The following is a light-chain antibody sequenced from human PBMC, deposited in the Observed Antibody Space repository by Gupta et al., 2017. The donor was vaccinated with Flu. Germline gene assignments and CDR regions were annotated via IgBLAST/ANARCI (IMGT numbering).Light chain of an antibody. CDR2: RGS. CDR1: QSRVATDGNTY. CDR3: RQWIQWPIT. Sequence: EVVLTQSPISLPVTLGQPASISCRASQSRVATDGNTYLSWFHQRPGQSPRRLIYRGSSRDSGVPDRFSGSGSGTDFTLKISRGEAEDVGIYYCRQWIQWPITFGRGTKVEI. V-gene: IGKV2-30*01. J-gene: IGKJ4*01.